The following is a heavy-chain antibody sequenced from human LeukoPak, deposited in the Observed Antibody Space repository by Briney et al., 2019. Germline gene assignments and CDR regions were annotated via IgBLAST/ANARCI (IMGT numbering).Heavy chain of an antibody. J-gene: IGHJ4*02. CDR1: GFIFEDYV. Sequence: GGSLRLSCAASGFIFEDYVMSWVRQRPGKGLEWVSGINWNGGSTDYADSVKGRFTISRDNAKKSLYLQMNSLRAEDTALYYCARRAGAYSHPYDYWGQGTLVTVSS. V-gene: IGHV3-20*04. CDR2: INWNGGST. CDR3: ARRAGAYSHPYDY. D-gene: IGHD4/OR15-4a*01.